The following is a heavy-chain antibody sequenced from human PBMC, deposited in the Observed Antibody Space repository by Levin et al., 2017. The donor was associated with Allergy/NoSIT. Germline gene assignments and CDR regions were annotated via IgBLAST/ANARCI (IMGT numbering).Heavy chain of an antibody. CDR3: AKDQWTYYDSSGYFLIDY. D-gene: IGHD3-22*01. CDR2: ISGSGGST. J-gene: IGHJ4*02. V-gene: IGHV3-23*01. CDR1: GFTFSSYA. Sequence: GGSLRLSCAASGFTFSSYAMSWVRQAPGKGLEWVSAISGSGGSTYYADSVKGRFTISRDNSKNTLYLQMNSLRAEDTAVYYCAKDQWTYYDSSGYFLIDYWGQGTLVTVSS.